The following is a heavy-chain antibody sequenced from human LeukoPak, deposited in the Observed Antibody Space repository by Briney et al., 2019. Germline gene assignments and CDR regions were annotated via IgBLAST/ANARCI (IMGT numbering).Heavy chain of an antibody. CDR1: GFTFNNAW. CDR3: PPHLRWEQPSEL. D-gene: IGHD1-26*01. J-gene: IGHJ4*02. Sequence: RPGGSLRLSCAASGFTFNNAWMSWVRQAPGKGLEWVGRIKSKTDGGATDYAAPVQGRFTISRDDSKNTLYLEMSSLKTEDTAVYYCPPHLRWEQPSELGGKGTRVPVSS. V-gene: IGHV3-15*01. CDR2: IKSKTDGGAT.